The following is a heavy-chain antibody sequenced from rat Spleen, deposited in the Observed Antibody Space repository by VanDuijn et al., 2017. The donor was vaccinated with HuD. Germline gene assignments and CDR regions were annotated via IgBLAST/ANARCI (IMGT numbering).Heavy chain of an antibody. CDR2: ISYDGGST. J-gene: IGHJ1*01. D-gene: IGHD4-4*01. Sequence: EVQLVESGGGLVQPGRSLKLSCAASGFTFSDYYMAWVRQAPTQGLEWVASISYDGGSTFYRDSVKGRFTISRDNAKSTLNLHMDSLRSEDTAVYYCTRRGYLSDWYFDFWGPGTMVTVSS. CDR3: TRRGYLSDWYFDF. V-gene: IGHV5-20*01. CDR1: GFTFSDYY.